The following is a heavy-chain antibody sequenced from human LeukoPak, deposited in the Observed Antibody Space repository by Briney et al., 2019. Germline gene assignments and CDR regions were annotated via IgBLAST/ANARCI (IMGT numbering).Heavy chain of an antibody. J-gene: IGHJ4*02. Sequence: ASVKVSCKASGYTFTGYYMHWVRQAPGQGLEWMGWINPNSGGTNYAQKFQGRVTMTRDTSISTAYMELSRLRSDDTAVYYCARVYGSGSYGIDYWGQGTLVTVSS. CDR2: INPNSGGT. CDR3: ARVYGSGSYGIDY. D-gene: IGHD3-10*01. V-gene: IGHV1-2*02. CDR1: GYTFTGYY.